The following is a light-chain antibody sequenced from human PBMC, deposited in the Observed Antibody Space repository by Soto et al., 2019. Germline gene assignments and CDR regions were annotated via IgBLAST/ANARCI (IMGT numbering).Light chain of an antibody. J-gene: IGKJ2*01. CDR2: DAS. V-gene: IGKV1-33*01. CDR1: QDISNY. Sequence: DIQMTQSPSSLSASVGDRVTITCQASQDISNYLNWYQQKPGKAPMLLIYDASNLETVVPSRFSGSGSGTDFTFTISSLQPEDMATYYCQQYDNLSYTSGQGTKLDVK. CDR3: QQYDNLSYT.